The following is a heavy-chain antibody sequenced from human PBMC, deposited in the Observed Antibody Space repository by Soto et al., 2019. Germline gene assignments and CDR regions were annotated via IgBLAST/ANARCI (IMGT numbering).Heavy chain of an antibody. J-gene: IGHJ6*03. CDR1: GFTFSSYS. Sequence: GGSLRLSCAASGFTFSSYSMNWVRQAPGKGLEWVSSISNSGGSTYHADSVKGRFTISRDNSKNTLYLLMNSPRAEDTAIYYCAKGGTGSSVGRYMDVWGNGTTVTVSS. CDR3: AKGGTGSSVGRYMDV. CDR2: ISNSGGST. V-gene: IGHV3-23*01. D-gene: IGHD1-1*01.